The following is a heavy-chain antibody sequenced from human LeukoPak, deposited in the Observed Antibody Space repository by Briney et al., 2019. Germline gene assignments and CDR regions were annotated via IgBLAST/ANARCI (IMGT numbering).Heavy chain of an antibody. Sequence: GESLKISCKGSGYSFTSYWIGWVRQMPGKGLEWMGIFYPGDSDTRYSPSFQGQVTISADKSISTAYLQWSSLKASDTAMYYCARLAYCGGDCYLNWFDPWGQGTLVTVSS. CDR3: ARLAYCGGDCYLNWFDP. V-gene: IGHV5-51*01. J-gene: IGHJ5*02. CDR2: FYPGDSDT. CDR1: GYSFTSYW. D-gene: IGHD2-21*02.